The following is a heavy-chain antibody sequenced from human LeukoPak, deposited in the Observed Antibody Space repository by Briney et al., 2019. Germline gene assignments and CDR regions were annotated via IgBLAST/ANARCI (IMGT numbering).Heavy chain of an antibody. CDR2: IYYSGST. V-gene: IGHV4-59*12. CDR1: GGSISSYY. D-gene: IGHD3-3*01. CDR3: AREVYDFWSGSQIDGMDV. Sequence: PSETLSLTCTVSGGSISSYYWSWIRQPPGKGLEWIGYIYYSGSTNYNPSLKSRVTISVDTSKNQFSLKLSSVTAADTAVYYCAREVYDFWSGSQIDGMDVWGQGTTVTVSS. J-gene: IGHJ6*02.